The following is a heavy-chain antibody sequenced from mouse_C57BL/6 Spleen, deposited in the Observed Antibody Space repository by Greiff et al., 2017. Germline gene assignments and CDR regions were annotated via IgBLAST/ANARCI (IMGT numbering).Heavy chain of an antibody. CDR1: GYTFTEYT. D-gene: IGHD2-3*01. V-gene: IGHV1-62-2*01. J-gene: IGHJ3*01. CDR2: FYPGSGSI. CDR3: AIDERGIYDGYPFAY. Sequence: QVQLKESGAELVKPGASVKLSCKASGYTFTEYTIHWVKQRSGQGLEWIGCFYPGSGSIKYNEKFKDKATLTAGKSSSTVYMELSRLTSEDSAVYFCAIDERGIYDGYPFAYWGQGTLGTVSA.